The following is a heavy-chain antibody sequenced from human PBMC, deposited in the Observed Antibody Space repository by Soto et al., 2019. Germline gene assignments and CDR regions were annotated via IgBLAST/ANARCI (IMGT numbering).Heavy chain of an antibody. J-gene: IGHJ4*01. D-gene: IGHD2-2*01. Sequence: GGSLRLSCSASGFTFSSYSMHWVRQAPGKGLEYVSAIASKGESTHYADSVKGRFTISRDNAKNTVYVQMSSLGAEDTAVYYCVKWAAAAVPYYFDYWGHGTLVTVSS. V-gene: IGHV3-64D*08. CDR1: GFTFSSYS. CDR3: VKWAAAAVPYYFDY. CDR2: IASKGEST.